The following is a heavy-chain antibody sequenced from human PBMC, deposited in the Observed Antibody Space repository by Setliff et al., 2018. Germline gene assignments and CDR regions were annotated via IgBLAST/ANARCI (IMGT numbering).Heavy chain of an antibody. V-gene: IGHV1-2*02. CDR2: FNPNNGDT. D-gene: IGHD3-16*01. CDR3: ARDPLGLEDITLFDY. CDR1: GYTFTGYY. Sequence: ASVKVSCKASGYTFTGYYFHWVRQAPGQGLEWMGWFNPNNGDTNSAQKFQGRLTMTRDTSISTAYMELTGLRYDDTAIYYCARDPLGLEDITLFDYWGQGTLVTVSS. J-gene: IGHJ4*02.